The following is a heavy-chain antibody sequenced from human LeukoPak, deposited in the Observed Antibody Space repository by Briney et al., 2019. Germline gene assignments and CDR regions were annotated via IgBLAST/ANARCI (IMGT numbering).Heavy chain of an antibody. V-gene: IGHV3-23*01. CDR3: ARGQAAAGY. CDR2: IRGIGGGT. J-gene: IGHJ4*02. D-gene: IGHD6-13*01. CDR1: GFTFSSYA. Sequence: PGGSLRLSCAASGFTFSSYALSWVRQAPGKGLEWVSAIRGIGGGTKYGDSVKGRFTISRDKSKNTLYLQMNSLRAEDTAVYYCARGQAAAGYWGQGTLVTVSS.